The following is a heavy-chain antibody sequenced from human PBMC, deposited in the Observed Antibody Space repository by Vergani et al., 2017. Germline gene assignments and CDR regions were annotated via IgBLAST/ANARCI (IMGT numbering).Heavy chain of an antibody. Sequence: VQLVESGGGLIKPGGSLRLSCVVSGITFKNAWINWVRQAPGKGLEWIGYIFYSGTTYDNPSLRSRLTISVDTSKNTFSLKLNSVTAADTAIYYCSRDSAVGGTFDSWGQGTLVTVSS. D-gene: IGHD1-26*01. CDR1: GITFKNA. CDR2: IFYSGTT. V-gene: IGHV4-55*08. CDR3: SRDSAVGGTFDS. J-gene: IGHJ4*02.